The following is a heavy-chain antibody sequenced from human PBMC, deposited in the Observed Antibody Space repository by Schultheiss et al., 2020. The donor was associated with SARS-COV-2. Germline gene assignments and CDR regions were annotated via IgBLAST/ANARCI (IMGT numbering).Heavy chain of an antibody. V-gene: IGHV4-39*07. J-gene: IGHJ5*02. CDR2: IYTSGST. CDR3: ARDSRMWGADTKTNWFDP. CDR1: GGSISSSSYY. Sequence: SETLSLTCTVSGGSISSSSYYWGWIRQPPGKGLEWIGSIYTSGSTNYNPSLKSRVTISVDTSKNQFSLKLSSVTAADTAVYYCARDSRMWGADTKTNWFDPWGQGTLVTVSS. D-gene: IGHD1-26*01.